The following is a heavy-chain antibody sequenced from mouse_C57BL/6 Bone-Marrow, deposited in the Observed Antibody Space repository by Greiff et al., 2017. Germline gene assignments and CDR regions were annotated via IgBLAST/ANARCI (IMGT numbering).Heavy chain of an antibody. D-gene: IGHD2-1*01. CDR1: GYTFTSYG. V-gene: IGHV1-81*01. Sequence: QVQLQQSGAELARPGASVKLSCKASGYTFTSYGISWVKQRTGQGLEWIGEIYPRSGNTYYNEKFKGKATLTADKASSTAYMELRSQTSEDSAVYFCAREGLPYFVYGGQGTTLTVSS. J-gene: IGHJ2*01. CDR3: AREGLPYFVY. CDR2: IYPRSGNT.